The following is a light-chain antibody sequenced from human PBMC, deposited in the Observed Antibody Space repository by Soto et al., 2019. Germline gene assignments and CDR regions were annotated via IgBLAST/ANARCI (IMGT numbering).Light chain of an antibody. J-gene: IGKJ2*01. Sequence: DIQMTQSPSTLSASVGDTVTITCRASQSISNWLAWYQQKPGQAPKLLIHKASTLESGVPSRFSGSGSGTEFTLTISSLQPDDFATLYCQQYDRFPYTFGQGTNLEIK. V-gene: IGKV1-5*03. CDR3: QQYDRFPYT. CDR2: KAS. CDR1: QSISNW.